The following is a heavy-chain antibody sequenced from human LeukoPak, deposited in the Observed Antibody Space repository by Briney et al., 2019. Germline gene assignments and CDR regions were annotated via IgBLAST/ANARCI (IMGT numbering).Heavy chain of an antibody. CDR3: ASYIVGARAFDH. J-gene: IGHJ4*02. V-gene: IGHV4-61*09. D-gene: IGHD1-26*01. Sequence: SETLSLTCTVSGGSISSASYYWSWIRQPTGKRLEYIGQIYSSGSTNFNPSLKSRVTMSVDTSTNQIFLKLSSVTAADTAMYYCASYIVGARAFDHWGRGMLVTVSS. CDR2: IYSSGST. CDR1: GGSISSASYY.